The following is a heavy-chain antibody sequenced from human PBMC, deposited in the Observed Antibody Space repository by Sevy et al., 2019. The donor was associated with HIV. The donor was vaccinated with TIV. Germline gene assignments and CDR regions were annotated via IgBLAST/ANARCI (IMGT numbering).Heavy chain of an antibody. D-gene: IGHD1-26*01. V-gene: IGHV4-59*08. CDR1: GGSITSLY. Sequence: SETLSLTCTVSGGSITSLYWNWIRQPPGKGLEWIANIYYNGHINYNPSLKSRVTISLDTSKSQFSLRLSSVTAADTAMYYCAGENAWGRGYSWGQRTLVTVSS. J-gene: IGHJ4*02. CDR2: IYYNGHI. CDR3: AGENAWGRGYS.